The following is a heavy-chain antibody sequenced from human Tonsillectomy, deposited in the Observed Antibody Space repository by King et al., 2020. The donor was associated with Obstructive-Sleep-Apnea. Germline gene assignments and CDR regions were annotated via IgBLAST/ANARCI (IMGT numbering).Heavy chain of an antibody. CDR3: ARDLLLTSVQTLNFDY. V-gene: IGHV4-39*07. CDR2: IFYSGST. Sequence: QLQESGPGLVKPSETLSLTCIVSGGSISSSDYYWGWIRQPPGKGLEWIGSIFYSGSTYYNPSLKSRVTISLDTSKNQFSLKLKSVTAADTAVYYCARDLLLTSVQTLNFDYWGQGTLVTVSS. J-gene: IGHJ4*02. D-gene: IGHD4-23*01. CDR1: GGSISSSDYY.